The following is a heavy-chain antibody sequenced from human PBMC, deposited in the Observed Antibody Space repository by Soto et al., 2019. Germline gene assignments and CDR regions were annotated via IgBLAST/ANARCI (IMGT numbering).Heavy chain of an antibody. CDR3: ARSLVVVAHTFSNWFDP. CDR1: GFTFSSYE. J-gene: IGHJ5*02. Sequence: VGSLRLSCAASGFTFSSYEMNWVRQAPGKGLEWVSYISSSGSTIYYADSVKGRFTISRDNAKNSLYLQMNSLRAEDTAVYYCARSLVVVAHTFSNWFDPWGQGTLVTVSS. CDR2: ISSSGSTI. D-gene: IGHD2-15*01. V-gene: IGHV3-48*03.